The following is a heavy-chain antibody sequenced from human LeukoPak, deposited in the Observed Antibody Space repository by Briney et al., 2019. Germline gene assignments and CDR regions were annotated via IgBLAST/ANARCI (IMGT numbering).Heavy chain of an antibody. Sequence: SETLSLTCAVYGGSFSGYYWSWIRQPPGKGLEWIGEINHSGSTNYNPSLKSRVTISVDTSKNQFSLKLSSVTAADTAVYYCARASRAYYYYYGMDVWGQGTTVTVSS. J-gene: IGHJ6*02. CDR3: ARASRAYYYYYGMDV. D-gene: IGHD2-2*01. CDR2: INHSGST. V-gene: IGHV4-34*01. CDR1: GGSFSGYY.